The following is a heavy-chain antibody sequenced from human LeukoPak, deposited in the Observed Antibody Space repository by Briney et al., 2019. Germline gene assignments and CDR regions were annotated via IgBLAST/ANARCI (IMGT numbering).Heavy chain of an antibody. CDR2: IYTSGST. D-gene: IGHD1-26*01. CDR1: GGSISSGSYY. CDR3: ARDRRGSYGSEEFDY. J-gene: IGHJ4*02. Sequence: SETLSLTCTVSGGSISSGSYYWSWIRQPAGKGLEWIGRIYTSGSTNYNTSLKSRVTISVDTSKNQFSLKLSSVTAADTAVYYCARDRRGSYGSEEFDYWGQGTLVTVSS. V-gene: IGHV4-61*02.